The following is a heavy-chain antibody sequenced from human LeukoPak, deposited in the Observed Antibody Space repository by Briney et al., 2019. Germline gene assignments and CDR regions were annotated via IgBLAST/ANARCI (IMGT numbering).Heavy chain of an antibody. CDR3: ARALPGYSYGSYYFDY. CDR1: GGSISSYY. V-gene: IGHV4-4*07. CDR2: IYTSGST. J-gene: IGHJ4*02. Sequence: SETLSLTCTVSGGSISSYYWSWLRQPAGQGLKWIGRIYTSGSTNYNPSLKSRVTMSVDTSKNQFSLKLSSVTAADTAVYYCARALPGYSYGSYYFDYWGQGTLVTVSS. D-gene: IGHD5-18*01.